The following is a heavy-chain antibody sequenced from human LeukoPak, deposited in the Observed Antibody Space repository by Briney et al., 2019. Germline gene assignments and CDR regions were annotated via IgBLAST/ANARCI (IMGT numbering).Heavy chain of an antibody. CDR3: ARPHQSYYESTGYTGKYYLDF. D-gene: IGHD3-22*01. CDR1: GYTFTSYG. J-gene: IGHJ4*02. CDR2: MNPNSGTT. V-gene: IGHV1-8*02. Sequence: ASVKVSCKASGYTFTSYGISWVRQAPGQGLEWMGWMNPNSGTTGYAQKYQGRVTMTRDTSMSTAYMELSSLSSDDTAVYYCARPHQSYYESTGYTGKYYLDFWGQGTLVAVSS.